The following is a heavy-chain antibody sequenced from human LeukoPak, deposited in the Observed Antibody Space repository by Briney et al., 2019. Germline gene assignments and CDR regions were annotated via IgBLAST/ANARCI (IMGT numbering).Heavy chain of an antibody. V-gene: IGHV1-46*01. D-gene: IGHD4-17*01. CDR1: GYTFTSYY. CDR3: ARPPRVGDPNYYFDY. Sequence: GASVKVSCKASGYTFTSYYMHWVRQAPGQGLEWMGIINPSGGSTSYAQKFQGRVTMTRDMSTSTVYMELSSLRSEDTAVYYCARPPRVGDPNYYFDYWGQGTLVTVSS. CDR2: INPSGGST. J-gene: IGHJ4*02.